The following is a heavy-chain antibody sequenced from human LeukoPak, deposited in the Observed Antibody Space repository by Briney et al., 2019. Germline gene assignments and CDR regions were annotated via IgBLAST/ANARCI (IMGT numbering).Heavy chain of an antibody. J-gene: IGHJ4*02. CDR3: ARGQDTAMVTRGVYFDY. D-gene: IGHD5-18*01. Sequence: SETLSLTCAVYGGSFSGYYWSWIRQPPGKGLEWIGEINHSGSTNYNPSLKSRVTISVDTSKNQFSLKLSSVTAADTAVYYCARGQDTAMVTRGVYFDYWGQGTLVTVSS. CDR1: GGSFSGYY. V-gene: IGHV4-34*01. CDR2: INHSGST.